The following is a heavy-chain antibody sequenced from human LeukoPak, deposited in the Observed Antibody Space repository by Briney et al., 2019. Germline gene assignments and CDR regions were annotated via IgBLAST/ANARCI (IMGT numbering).Heavy chain of an antibody. Sequence: ASVKVSCKASGFTFTSYDINWVRQASGQGLEWMGWMNPNNGNTGYAQKFQGRVTMTRDTSISTAYMELRGLRSEDTAVYYCVRDGEGVAISVNYWFDPWGQGTLVSVSS. CDR3: VRDGEGVAISVNYWFDP. CDR2: MNPNNGNT. V-gene: IGHV1-8*01. D-gene: IGHD3-10*01. CDR1: GFTFTSYD. J-gene: IGHJ5*02.